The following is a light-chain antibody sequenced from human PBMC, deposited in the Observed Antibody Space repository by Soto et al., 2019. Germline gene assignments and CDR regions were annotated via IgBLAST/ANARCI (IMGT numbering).Light chain of an antibody. Sequence: QSVLTQAPSASGTPGQRVTISCSGSSSNVGSLSVDWYQHLPGTAPKLLIHSNYQRPSGVPDRSSGSKSGTSASLAINGLQSEDEADYYCAAWDGSLNGLYVFGTGTKLTVL. CDR1: SSNVGSLS. V-gene: IGLV1-44*01. CDR2: SNY. CDR3: AAWDGSLNGLYV. J-gene: IGLJ1*01.